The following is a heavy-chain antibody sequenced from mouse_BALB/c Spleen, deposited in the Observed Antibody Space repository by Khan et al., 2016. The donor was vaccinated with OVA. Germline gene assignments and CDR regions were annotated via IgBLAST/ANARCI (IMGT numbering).Heavy chain of an antibody. CDR3: ATYGNFHAMDY. J-gene: IGHJ4*01. D-gene: IGHD2-1*01. Sequence: EVQLQESGGGLVQPGGSRKLSCAASGFTFSSFGMHWVRQAPERGLEWVAYISSGSSTIYYADTMKGRFTISRDNPKNTLFLQMTSLRSEDMAMDYCATYGNFHAMDYWGQGTSVTVSS. CDR2: ISSGSSTI. CDR1: GFTFSSFG. V-gene: IGHV5-17*02.